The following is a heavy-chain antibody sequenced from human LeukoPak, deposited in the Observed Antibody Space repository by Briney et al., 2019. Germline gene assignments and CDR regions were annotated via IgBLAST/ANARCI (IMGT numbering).Heavy chain of an antibody. V-gene: IGHV4-38-2*02. Sequence: PSETLSLTCSVSGYSISSGYYWGWIRQPPGKGLEWIGSIYYSGSTYYNPSLKSRVTISIDTSKNQFSLKVNSVTAADTAVYHCARDLTGINKAFDIWGQGTMVTVSS. D-gene: IGHD1-14*01. CDR1: GYSISSGYY. CDR3: ARDLTGINKAFDI. J-gene: IGHJ3*02. CDR2: IYYSGST.